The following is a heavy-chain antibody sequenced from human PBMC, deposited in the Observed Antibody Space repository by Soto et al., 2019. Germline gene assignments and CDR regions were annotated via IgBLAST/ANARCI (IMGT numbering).Heavy chain of an antibody. V-gene: IGHV3-30-3*01. CDR3: ARDREDVYTAMVDLGFRFDP. Sequence: GGSLRLSCAASGFTFSSYAMHWVRQAPGKGLEWVAVISYDGSNKYYADSVKGRFTISRDNSKNTLYLQMNSLRAEDTAVYYCARDREDVYTAMVDLGFRFDPWGQGTLVTVSS. J-gene: IGHJ5*02. D-gene: IGHD5-18*01. CDR2: ISYDGSNK. CDR1: GFTFSSYA.